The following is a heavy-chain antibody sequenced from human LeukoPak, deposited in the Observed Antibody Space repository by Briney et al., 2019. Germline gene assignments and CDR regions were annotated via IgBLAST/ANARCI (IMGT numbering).Heavy chain of an antibody. CDR1: GLTFTSSS. D-gene: IGHD3-9*01. CDR3: AADDGDILTAPGDY. J-gene: IGHJ4*02. Sequence: SVTVSCKASGLTFTSSSVQWVRQARGQRLEWIGWIVVGSGNTNYAQKFQERVTITRDMSTSTAYMELSSLRSEDTAVYYCAADDGDILTAPGDYWGQGTLVTVS. V-gene: IGHV1-58*01. CDR2: IVVGSGNT.